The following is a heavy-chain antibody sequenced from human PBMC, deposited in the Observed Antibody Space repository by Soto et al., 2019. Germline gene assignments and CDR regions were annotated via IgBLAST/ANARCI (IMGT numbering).Heavy chain of an antibody. CDR3: ARRPSDFWFDP. V-gene: IGHV4-39*01. CDR1: GGSISSSSYF. Sequence: LSLTCSVSGGSISSSSYFWGWIRQPPGKGLEWIGSIYYSGSTYYNPSLKSRVTVSVDTSKNQFSLKLSSVTAADTAVYYCARRPSDFWFDPWGQGTLVTVSS. D-gene: IGHD2-21*02. J-gene: IGHJ5*02. CDR2: IYYSGST.